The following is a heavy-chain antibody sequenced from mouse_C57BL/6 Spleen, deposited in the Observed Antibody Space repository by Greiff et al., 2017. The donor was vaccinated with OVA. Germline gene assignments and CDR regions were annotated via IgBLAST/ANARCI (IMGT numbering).Heavy chain of an antibody. CDR1: GYTFTSYW. Sequence: VQLQQPGAELVKPGASVKMSCKASGYTFTSYWITWVKQRPGQGLEWIGDIYPGSGSTNYNEKFKSKATLTVDTSSSTAYMQLSSLTSADSAVYYCAREGITTVVDYWGQGTTLTVSS. D-gene: IGHD1-1*01. V-gene: IGHV1-55*01. CDR3: AREGITTVVDY. J-gene: IGHJ2*01. CDR2: IYPGSGST.